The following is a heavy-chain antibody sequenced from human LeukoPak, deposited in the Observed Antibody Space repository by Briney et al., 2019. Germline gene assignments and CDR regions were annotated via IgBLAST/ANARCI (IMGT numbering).Heavy chain of an antibody. CDR1: GFNFSDYG. CDR3: ARDAIAAAGTYYYGMDV. J-gene: IGHJ6*02. Sequence: PGGSLRLSCAASGFNFSDYGMHWVRQAPGKGLEWVAVIWYDGSNKYYADSVKGRFIISRDNSKNTLYLQMNSLRAEDTAVYYCARDAIAAAGTYYYGMDVWGQGTTVTVSS. CDR2: IWYDGSNK. V-gene: IGHV3-33*08. D-gene: IGHD6-13*01.